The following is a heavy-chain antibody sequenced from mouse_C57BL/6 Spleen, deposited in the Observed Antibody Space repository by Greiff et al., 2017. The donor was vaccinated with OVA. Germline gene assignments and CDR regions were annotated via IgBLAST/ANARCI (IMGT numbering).Heavy chain of an antibody. CDR2: INPNNGGT. V-gene: IGHV1-26*01. J-gene: IGHJ4*01. D-gene: IGHD1-1*01. Sequence: VQLQQSGPELVKPGASVKISCKASGYTFTDYYMNWVKQSHGKSLEWIGDINPNNGGTSYNQKFKGKATLTVDKSSSTAYMELRSLTSEDSAVYYCARWDTDYGSSYYAMDYWGQGTSVTVSS. CDR1: GYTFTDYY. CDR3: ARWDTDYGSSYYAMDY.